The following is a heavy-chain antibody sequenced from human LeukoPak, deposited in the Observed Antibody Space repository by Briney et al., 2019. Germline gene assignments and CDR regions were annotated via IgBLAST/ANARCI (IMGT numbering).Heavy chain of an antibody. CDR2: ISSSSSYI. V-gene: IGHV3-21*01. J-gene: IGHJ6*02. CDR3: ARVGTSYYGMDV. D-gene: IGHD2-2*01. Sequence: GGSLRLSCAASGFTFSSYSMNWVRQAPGKGLEWVSSISSSSSYIYYADSVKGRFTISRDNAKNSLYLQMNSLRAEDTAVYHCARVGTSYYGMDVWGQGTTVTVSS. CDR1: GFTFSSYS.